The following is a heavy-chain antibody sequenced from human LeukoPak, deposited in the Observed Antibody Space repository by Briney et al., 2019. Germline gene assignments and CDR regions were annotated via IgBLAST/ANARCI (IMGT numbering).Heavy chain of an antibody. CDR3: ARKPYYYDSRDAFDI. J-gene: IGHJ3*02. D-gene: IGHD3-22*01. V-gene: IGHV4-4*07. CDR2: IYTSGST. CDR1: GGSISGYY. Sequence: SETLSLTCTVSGGSISGYYWSWIRQPAGKGLEWIGRIYTSGSTNYNPSLKSRVTMSVDTSKNQFSLKLSSVTAADTAVYYCARKPYYYDSRDAFDIWGQGTMVTVSS.